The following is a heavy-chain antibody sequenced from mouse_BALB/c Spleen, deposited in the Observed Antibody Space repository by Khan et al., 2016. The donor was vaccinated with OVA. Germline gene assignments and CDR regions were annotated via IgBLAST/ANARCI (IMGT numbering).Heavy chain of an antibody. Sequence: QVQLKQSGPGLAAPAQSLSITCTVSGFSLTSYGVNWVRKPPGKGLEWLGVIWAGGRTNSNSALMSRLGISKDNSKCQVFLNMNSLQTDDTAMYYCARLYDPYYAMAYWGPRTSVTVSS. CDR3: ARLYDPYYAMAY. CDR1: GFSLTSYG. CDR2: IWAGGRT. J-gene: IGHJ4*01. V-gene: IGHV2-9*02. D-gene: IGHD2-3*01.